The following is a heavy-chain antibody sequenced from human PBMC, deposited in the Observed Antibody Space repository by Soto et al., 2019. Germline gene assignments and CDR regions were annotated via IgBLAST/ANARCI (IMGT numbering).Heavy chain of an antibody. Sequence: PGGSLRLSCAASGFTFGSYAMHWVRQAPGKGLEWVAVISYDGSNKYYADSVKGRFTISRDNSKNTLYLQMNSLRAEDTAVYYCARDLYLGDSSSSLFAWYYYYGMDVWGQGTTVTVSS. J-gene: IGHJ6*02. D-gene: IGHD6-6*01. V-gene: IGHV3-30-3*01. CDR1: GFTFGSYA. CDR3: ARDLYLGDSSSSLFAWYYYYGMDV. CDR2: ISYDGSNK.